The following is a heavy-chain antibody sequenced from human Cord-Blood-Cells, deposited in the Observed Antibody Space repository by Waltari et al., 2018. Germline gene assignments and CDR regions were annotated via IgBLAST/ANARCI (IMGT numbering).Heavy chain of an antibody. J-gene: IGHJ4*02. CDR1: GGSISSSSYY. Sequence: QLQLQESGPGLVKPSETLSLTCTVSGGSISSSSYYWGWIRQPPGKGLEGIGSIYYSGSTHYNPSLKSRVTISVDTSKNQFSLKLSSVTAADTAVYYCARRGAVAGMDYWGQGTLVTVSS. D-gene: IGHD6-19*01. V-gene: IGHV4-39*07. CDR3: ARRGAVAGMDY. CDR2: IYYSGST.